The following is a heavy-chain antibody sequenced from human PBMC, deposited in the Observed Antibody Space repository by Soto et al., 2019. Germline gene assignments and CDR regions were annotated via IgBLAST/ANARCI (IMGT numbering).Heavy chain of an antibody. J-gene: IGHJ4*02. CDR2: INHSGGT. D-gene: IGHD3-22*01. CDR1: GGSFSAYY. CDR3: ARGSVDTVDSSGFYED. Sequence: SETLSLTCAVYGGSFSAYYWSWIRQPPGKGLEWIGEINHSGGTSYNPSLKSRVTISVDTSKSQFSLKLTSVTAADRAVYYCARGSVDTVDSSGFYEDWGQGTPVTVSS. V-gene: IGHV4-34*01.